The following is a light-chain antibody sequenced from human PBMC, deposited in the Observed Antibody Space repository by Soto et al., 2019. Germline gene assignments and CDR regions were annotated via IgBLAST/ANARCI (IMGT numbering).Light chain of an antibody. CDR2: EDN. J-gene: IGLJ3*02. V-gene: IGLV6-57*03. Sequence: NFMLTQPHSVSESPGKTVIISCTRSSGSIASNYVQWYQQRPGSAPTIVIYEDNQRPSGVPDRVSGSVDSSSNSASLTISGLKTEDEADYYCHSYESTNVVFGGGTQLTVL. CDR1: SGSIASNY. CDR3: HSYESTNVV.